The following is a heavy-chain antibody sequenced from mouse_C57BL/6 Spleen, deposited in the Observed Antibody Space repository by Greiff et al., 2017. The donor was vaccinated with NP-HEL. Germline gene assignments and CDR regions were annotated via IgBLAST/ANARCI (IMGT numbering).Heavy chain of an antibody. Sequence: EVKVVESEGGLVQPGSSMKLSCTASGFTFSDYYMAWVRQVPEKGLEWVANINYDGSSTYYLDSLKSRFIISRDNAKNILYLQMSSLKSEDTATYYCARGSHYYAMDYWGQGTSVTVSS. CDR3: ARGSHYYAMDY. D-gene: IGHD1-1*01. CDR1: GFTFSDYY. V-gene: IGHV5-16*01. J-gene: IGHJ4*01. CDR2: INYDGSST.